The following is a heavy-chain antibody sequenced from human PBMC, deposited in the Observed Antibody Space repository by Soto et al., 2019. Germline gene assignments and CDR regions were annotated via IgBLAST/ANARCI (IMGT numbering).Heavy chain of an antibody. D-gene: IGHD6-6*01. CDR1: GGSFSGYY. Sequence: QVQLQQWGAGLLKPSETLSLTCAVYGGSFSGYYWSWIRQPPGKGLEWIGEINHSGSTNYNPSLKSRVTISVDTSKNQFSLKLSSVTAADTAVYYCARGRRAARHSDYWGQGTLVTVSS. J-gene: IGHJ4*02. CDR3: ARGRRAARHSDY. CDR2: INHSGST. V-gene: IGHV4-34*01.